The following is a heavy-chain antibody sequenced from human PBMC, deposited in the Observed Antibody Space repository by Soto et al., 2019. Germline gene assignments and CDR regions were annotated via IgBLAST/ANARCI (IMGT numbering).Heavy chain of an antibody. V-gene: IGHV3-30-3*01. D-gene: IGHD1-26*01. Sequence: GGSLRLSCAASGFTFSSYAMHWVRQAPGKGLEWVAVISYDGSNKYYADSVKGRFTISRDNSKNTLYLQMNSLRAEDTAVYYCARLWEDSGSYYPSVSALGDYWGQGTLVTVSS. CDR1: GFTFSSYA. J-gene: IGHJ4*02. CDR2: ISYDGSNK. CDR3: ARLWEDSGSYYPSVSALGDY.